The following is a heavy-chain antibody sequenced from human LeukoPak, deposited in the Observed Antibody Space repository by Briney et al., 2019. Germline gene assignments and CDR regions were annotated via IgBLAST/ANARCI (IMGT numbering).Heavy chain of an antibody. D-gene: IGHD5-12*01. J-gene: IGHJ6*03. CDR3: GXXXXXXGFPYYYMDV. V-gene: IGHV4-59*01. CDR2: IYYSGRT. CDR1: GGSXXXDY. Sequence: XXXSGGSXXXDYWSWVRQPPGKGLXWVGYIYYSGRTNYNASLKRGGTISEETXKKQFSLRQRYGAAADEAGEYYGXXXXXXGFPYYYMDVWGKGTTVTVSS.